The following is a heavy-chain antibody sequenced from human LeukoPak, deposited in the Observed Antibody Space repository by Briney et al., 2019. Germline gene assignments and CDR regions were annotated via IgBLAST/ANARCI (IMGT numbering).Heavy chain of an antibody. V-gene: IGHV4-59*08. D-gene: IGHD6-19*01. CDR1: SGSTSNFY. J-gene: IGHJ4*02. Sequence: SETLSLTCTVSSGSTSNFYWNWIRQPPGEGLQWIGYINYSGNTNYNPFLQSRVTISLDTSKNQFSLKLSSVTAADTAVYFCARLYSSGWYYLDHWGQGTLVTVSS. CDR2: INYSGNT. CDR3: ARLYSSGWYYLDH.